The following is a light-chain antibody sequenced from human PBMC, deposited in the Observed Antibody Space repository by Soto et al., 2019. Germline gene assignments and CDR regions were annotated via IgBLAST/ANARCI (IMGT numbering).Light chain of an antibody. Sequence: GERRARSWRASQSVSSRYLTWYQQKPGQAPRLLIYGASTRATGIPARFSGSGSGTDFTLTISSLEPEDFAVYYCQQDYKLPSFGQGTRLEI. CDR1: QSVSSRY. V-gene: IGKV3D-7*01. CDR2: GAS. J-gene: IGKJ5*01. CDR3: QQDYKLPS.